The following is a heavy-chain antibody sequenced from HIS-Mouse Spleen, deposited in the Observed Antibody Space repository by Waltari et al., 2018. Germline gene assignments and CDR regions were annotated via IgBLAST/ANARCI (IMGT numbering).Heavy chain of an antibody. Sequence: QLQLQESGPGLVKPSETLSLTCTVSGGPISSRRSYWGWIRPPPGKGLEWIGSIYYSGSTYYNPSLKSRVTISVDTSKNQFSLKLSSVTAADTAVYYCAREIPYSSSWYDWYFDLWGRGTLVTVSS. V-gene: IGHV4-39*07. CDR3: AREIPYSSSWYDWYFDL. CDR1: GGPISSRRSY. CDR2: IYYSGST. D-gene: IGHD6-13*01. J-gene: IGHJ2*01.